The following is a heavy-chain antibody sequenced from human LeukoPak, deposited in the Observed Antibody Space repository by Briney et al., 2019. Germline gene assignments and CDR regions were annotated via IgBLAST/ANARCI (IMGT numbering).Heavy chain of an antibody. CDR2: IYYSGST. J-gene: IGHJ4*02. CDR3: ASGVDTAMGPFDY. V-gene: IGHV4-39*07. CDR1: GGSISSSPYY. D-gene: IGHD5-18*01. Sequence: SETLSLTCTVSGGSISSSPYYWGWIRQPPGKGLEWIGSIYYSGSTYYNPSLKSRVTISIDTSKNQFSLKLSSVTAADTAVYYCASGVDTAMGPFDYWGQGTLVTVSS.